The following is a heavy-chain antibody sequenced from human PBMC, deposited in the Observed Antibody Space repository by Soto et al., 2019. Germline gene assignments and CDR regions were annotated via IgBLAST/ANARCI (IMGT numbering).Heavy chain of an antibody. CDR1: GGSISSSNW. CDR3: AIPATSDFDY. J-gene: IGHJ4*02. CDR2: IYHSGTT. Sequence: QVQLQESGPGLVKPSGTLSVTCAVSGGSISSSNWWTWVRQPPGKGLEWIGEIYHSGTTNYNPSLRSRVVISGDRPRNHLSLTLSFVTAADTAVYYCAIPATSDFDYRGQGILVTVSS. V-gene: IGHV4-4*02. D-gene: IGHD4-4*01.